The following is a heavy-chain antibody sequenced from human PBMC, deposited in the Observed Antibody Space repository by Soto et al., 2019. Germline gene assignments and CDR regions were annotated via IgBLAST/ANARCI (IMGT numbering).Heavy chain of an antibody. D-gene: IGHD4-17*01. Sequence: PSETLSLTCTVSGGSISSYYWSWIRQPPGKGLEWIGYIYYSGSTNYNPSLKSRVTISVDTSKNQFSLKLSSVTAADTAVYYCAREGGPHQTTVVTPNSKGFDPWGQGTLVTVSS. CDR2: IYYSGST. J-gene: IGHJ5*02. CDR1: GGSISSYY. V-gene: IGHV4-59*01. CDR3: AREGGPHQTTVVTPNSKGFDP.